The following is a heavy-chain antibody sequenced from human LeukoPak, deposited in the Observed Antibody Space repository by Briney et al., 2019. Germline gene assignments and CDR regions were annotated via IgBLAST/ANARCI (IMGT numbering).Heavy chain of an antibody. V-gene: IGHV3-48*01. J-gene: IGHJ1*01. D-gene: IGHD4-17*01. CDR2: ISSSSSTM. CDR1: GFTFSSYS. CDR3: ATATSLDYGDYFFHH. Sequence: GSLRLSCVASGFTFSSYSMNWVRQAPGKGLEWVSYISSSSSTMYYADSVKGRFTISRDNAKNSLHLQMNSLRVEDTAVYYCATATSLDYGDYFFHHWGQGTLVTVSS.